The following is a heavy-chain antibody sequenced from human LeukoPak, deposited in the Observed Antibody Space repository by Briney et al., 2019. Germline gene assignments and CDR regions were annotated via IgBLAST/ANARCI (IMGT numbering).Heavy chain of an antibody. Sequence: ASVKVSCKVSGYTLTELSMHWVRQAPGKGLEWMGGFDPEDGETIYAQTFQGRVTMTEDTSTDTAYMELSSLRSEDTAVYYCATRRPNYDILSGYYRNYFDYWGRGTLVSVSS. D-gene: IGHD3-9*01. CDR3: ATRRPNYDILSGYYRNYFDY. CDR2: FDPEDGET. V-gene: IGHV1-24*01. J-gene: IGHJ4*02. CDR1: GYTLTELS.